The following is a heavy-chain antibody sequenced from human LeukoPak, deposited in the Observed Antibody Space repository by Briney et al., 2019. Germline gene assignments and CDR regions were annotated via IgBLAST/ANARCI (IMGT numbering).Heavy chain of an antibody. CDR3: AREGNDYYYDQ. Sequence: GGSLRLSCAASGFIFKTYTMTWVRQAPGKGLEWVSSITGDCKYITYADSVKGRFTISGDNAKNSLYLQVASLRGDDTATYYCAREGNDYYYDQWGQGTLVTVSP. V-gene: IGHV3-21*01. CDR1: GFIFKTYT. D-gene: IGHD3-16*01. CDR2: ITGDCKYI. J-gene: IGHJ4*02.